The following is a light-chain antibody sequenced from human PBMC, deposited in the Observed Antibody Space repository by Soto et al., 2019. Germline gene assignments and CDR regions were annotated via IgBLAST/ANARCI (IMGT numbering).Light chain of an antibody. CDR3: MSFTSSNTYV. CDR1: SSDVGAYNF. CDR2: DVA. Sequence: QSALTQPASVSGSPGQSITISCTGTSSDVGAYNFVSWYQHYPDKAPKVLIYDVANRPSGVSYRFSASKSGNTASLTISGLQAEDEDDYYCMSFTSSNTYVFGTGTKLTVL. J-gene: IGLJ1*01. V-gene: IGLV2-14*03.